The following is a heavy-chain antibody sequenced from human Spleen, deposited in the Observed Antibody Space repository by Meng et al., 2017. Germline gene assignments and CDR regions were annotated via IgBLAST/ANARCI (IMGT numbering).Heavy chain of an antibody. CDR1: GFTFSSYA. J-gene: IGHJ5*02. Sequence: GESLKISCAASGFTFSSYAMSWVRQAPGKGLEWVSGISGSGGSTYYADSVKGRFTISRDNSKNTLYLQMNSLRAEDTAVYYCVKNIVAAGTLDYWGQGTLVTVSSGESSQPLSQCDNWFDPWGQGTLVTVSS. CDR3: VKNIVAAGTLDYWGQGTLVTVSSGESSQPLSQCDNWFDP. CDR2: ISGSGGST. D-gene: IGHD6-13*01. V-gene: IGHV3-23*01.